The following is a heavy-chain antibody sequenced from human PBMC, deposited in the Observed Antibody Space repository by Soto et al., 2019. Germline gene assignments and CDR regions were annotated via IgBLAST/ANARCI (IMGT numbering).Heavy chain of an antibody. Sequence: SVKVSCKASGGSLSNYGISWVRQAPGQGLEWMGGIIPVFGTANYAQKVQGRVFMTTDTSSKTAYLDLRSLRSDDTAVYYCGRGGYYDSSGSRDYHYYGMNVWGQGTTVTVSS. J-gene: IGHJ6*02. D-gene: IGHD3-22*01. CDR1: GGSLSNYG. CDR2: IIPVFGTA. CDR3: GRGGYYDSSGSRDYHYYGMNV. V-gene: IGHV1-69*05.